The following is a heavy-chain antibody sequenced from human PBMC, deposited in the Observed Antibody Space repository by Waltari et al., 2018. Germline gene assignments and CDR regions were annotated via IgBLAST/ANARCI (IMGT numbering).Heavy chain of an antibody. CDR1: GFIFNTYW. Sequence: DVQLVESGSGLVQPGGALRLSCAVSGFIFNTYWMNWVRQAPGKGLEWVANIEKDGSETNYVDSVKGRFTISRDNAKNSVYLQMNSLRAEDTAVYYCAAGAGWLIDYWGQGTLVTVSS. D-gene: IGHD6-19*01. CDR3: AAGAGWLIDY. J-gene: IGHJ4*02. V-gene: IGHV3-7*01. CDR2: IEKDGSET.